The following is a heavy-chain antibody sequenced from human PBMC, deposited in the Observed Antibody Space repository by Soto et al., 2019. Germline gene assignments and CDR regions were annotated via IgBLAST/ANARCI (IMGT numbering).Heavy chain of an antibody. CDR2: ISSSSSTI. J-gene: IGHJ5*02. V-gene: IGHV3-48*02. D-gene: IGHD3-22*01. Sequence: GGSLRLSCAASGFTFSSYSMNWVRQAPGKGLEWVSYISSSSSTIYYADSVKGLFTISRDNAKNSLYLQMNSLRDEDTAVYYCARDQGYYYDSSGYRKDNWFDPWGQGTLVTVSS. CDR1: GFTFSSYS. CDR3: ARDQGYYYDSSGYRKDNWFDP.